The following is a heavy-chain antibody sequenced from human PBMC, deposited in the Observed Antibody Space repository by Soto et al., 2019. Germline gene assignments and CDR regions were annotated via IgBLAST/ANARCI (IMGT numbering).Heavy chain of an antibody. CDR2: INPNSGGT. Sequence: GASVKVSCKASGYTFTGYYMHWVRQAPGQGLERMGWINPNSGGTNYAQKFQGWVTMTRDTSISTAYMELSRLRSDDTAVYFFSISWKRGRGAPDNWFDPWGQGTLVTVSS. J-gene: IGHJ5*02. D-gene: IGHD1-26*01. CDR3: SISWKRGRGAPDNWFDP. V-gene: IGHV1-2*04. CDR1: GYTFTGYY.